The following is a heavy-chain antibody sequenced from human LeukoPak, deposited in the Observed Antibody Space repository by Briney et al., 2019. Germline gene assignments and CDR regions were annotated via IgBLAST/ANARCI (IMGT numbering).Heavy chain of an antibody. CDR3: ARLPLAYCGGDCYVDAFDI. V-gene: IGHV3-11*04. Sequence: GGSLRLSCAASGFTFSDYYMSWIRQAPGKGLEWVSYISSSGSTIYYADSVKGRFTISRDNAKNSLYLQMNSLRAEDTAVYYCARLPLAYCGGDCYVDAFDIWGQGTMVTVSS. CDR2: ISSSGSTI. J-gene: IGHJ3*02. D-gene: IGHD2-21*02. CDR1: GFTFSDYY.